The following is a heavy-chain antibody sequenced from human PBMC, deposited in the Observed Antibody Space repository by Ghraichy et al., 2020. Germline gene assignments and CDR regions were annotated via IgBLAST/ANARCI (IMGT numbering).Heavy chain of an antibody. Sequence: GGSLRLSCAASGFTFSSYSMNWVRQAPGKGLEWVSYISSSSGTKNYADSVKGRFTISRDNAKNSLYLQMNSLRDEDTAVYYCARSGYCSSTSCSSLAFDIWGQGTMVTVSS. CDR2: ISSSSGTK. J-gene: IGHJ3*02. V-gene: IGHV3-48*02. CDR3: ARSGYCSSTSCSSLAFDI. CDR1: GFTFSSYS. D-gene: IGHD2-2*03.